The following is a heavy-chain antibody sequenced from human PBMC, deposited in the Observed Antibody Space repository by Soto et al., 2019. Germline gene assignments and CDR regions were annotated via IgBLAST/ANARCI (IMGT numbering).Heavy chain of an antibody. V-gene: IGHV3-7*01. Sequence: EVQLVQSGGGLVQPGGSLRLSCAASGFTFNSYWMHWVRQAPGKGLEWVANIKQDASEIYYVDSVKGRFTISRDNANNSLYLQMNSLRGEDTAVYYCARSLDVWGKGTTVTVSS. CDR2: IKQDASEI. J-gene: IGHJ6*04. CDR1: GFTFNSYW. CDR3: ARSLDV.